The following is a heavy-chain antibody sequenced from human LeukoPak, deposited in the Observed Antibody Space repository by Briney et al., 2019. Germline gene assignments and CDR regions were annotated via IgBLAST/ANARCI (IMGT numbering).Heavy chain of an antibody. CDR3: ARERVGSSWSEFDS. CDR2: ISGNGVST. J-gene: IGHJ4*02. Sequence: GGSLRLSCAASGFTFSIYAMHWVRQAPGKGLEYVSAISGNGVSTNYANSVKGRFTMSRDNSKNTLFLQMDSLRAEDTAVYYCARERVGSSWSEFDSWGQGTLVTVSS. V-gene: IGHV3-64*01. D-gene: IGHD6-13*01. CDR1: GFTFSIYA.